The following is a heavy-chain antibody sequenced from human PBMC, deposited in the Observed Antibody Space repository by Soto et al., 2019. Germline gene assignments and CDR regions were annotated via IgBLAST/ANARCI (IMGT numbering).Heavy chain of an antibody. Sequence: ASVKVSCKASGGTFSSYAISWVRQAPGQGLEWMGGIIPILGIANYAQKFQGRVTITADKSTSTAYMELSSLRSEDTAVYYCARAFEVARGAASRYSNYYYYYGMDVWGQGTTVTVSS. J-gene: IGHJ6*02. D-gene: IGHD4-4*01. CDR2: IIPILGIA. CDR1: GGTFSSYA. V-gene: IGHV1-69*10. CDR3: ARAFEVARGAASRYSNYYYYYGMDV.